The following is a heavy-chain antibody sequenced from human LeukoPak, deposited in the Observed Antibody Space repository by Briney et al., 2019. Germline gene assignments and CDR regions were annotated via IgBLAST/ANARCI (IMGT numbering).Heavy chain of an antibody. CDR3: ARIQAVGVPVAIDAYYSYGMDV. Sequence: VKVSCKASGGSFSRYAISWVRRSARQRLEWMRRLIPFLGIATYAQKLQGRVSITADRSRSTAYREFRSLRSEDTAVYYCARIQAVGVPVAIDAYYSYGMDVWGQGTGVTVSS. CDR1: GGSFSRYA. J-gene: IGHJ6*02. V-gene: IGHV1-69*04. CDR2: LIPFLGIA. D-gene: IGHD2-2*02.